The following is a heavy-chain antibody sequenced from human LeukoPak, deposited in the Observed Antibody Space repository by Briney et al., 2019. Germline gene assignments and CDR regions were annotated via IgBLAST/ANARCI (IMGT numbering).Heavy chain of an antibody. Sequence: SETLSLTCTVSGGSISSYYWSWIRQPPGKGLEWIGYIYYSGSTNYNPSLKSLVTISVDTSKNQLSLKLSSVTAADTAVYYCARGLYDSSGYHNFNWFDPWGQGTLVTVSS. CDR2: IYYSGST. D-gene: IGHD3-22*01. CDR3: ARGLYDSSGYHNFNWFDP. J-gene: IGHJ5*02. CDR1: GGSISSYY. V-gene: IGHV4-59*01.